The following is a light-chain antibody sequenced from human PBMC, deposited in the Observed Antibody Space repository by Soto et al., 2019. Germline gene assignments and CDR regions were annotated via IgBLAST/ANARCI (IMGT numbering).Light chain of an antibody. CDR3: SSYTDTTTRYV. J-gene: IGLJ1*01. Sequence: QSALTQPACVSGSPGQSITISCTGTSSDVGSYNYVSWYRQHPGKAPQLLIYDVTHWPAGVSSRFSGSKSDNTASLTISWLQSEDEADYYCSSYTDTTTRYVFGSGTKLTVL. CDR1: SSDVGSYNY. CDR2: DVT. V-gene: IGLV2-14*03.